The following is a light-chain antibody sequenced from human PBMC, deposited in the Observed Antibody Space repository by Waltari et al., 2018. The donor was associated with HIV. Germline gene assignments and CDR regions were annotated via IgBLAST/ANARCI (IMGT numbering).Light chain of an antibody. CDR3: QSYDSSLSEGV. V-gene: IGLV1-40*01. CDR2: ANT. Sequence: QSVLTQPPSVSGAPGQRVTISCTGSSSNLGAGYGVNWYQQYPGAAPKLLIFANTNHPSGVPERFSGSKSGTSASLAITGVQAEDEAVYYYQSYDSSLSEGVFGGGTKLAVL. CDR1: SSNLGAGYG. J-gene: IGLJ3*02.